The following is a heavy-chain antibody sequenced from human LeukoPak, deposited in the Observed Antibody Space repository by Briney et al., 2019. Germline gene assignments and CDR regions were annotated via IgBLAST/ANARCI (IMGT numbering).Heavy chain of an antibody. CDR2: IYHSGST. J-gene: IGHJ3*02. CDR3: ARDRHPGAVRYFDWLIDAFDI. V-gene: IGHV4-4*02. Sequence: SETLSLTCAVSGGSISSSNWWSWVRQPPGKGLEWIGEIYHSGSTNYNPSLKSRVTISVDKSKNQFSLKLSSVTAADTAVYYCARDRHPGAVRYFDWLIDAFDIWGQGTMVTVSS. CDR1: GGSISSSNW. D-gene: IGHD3-9*01.